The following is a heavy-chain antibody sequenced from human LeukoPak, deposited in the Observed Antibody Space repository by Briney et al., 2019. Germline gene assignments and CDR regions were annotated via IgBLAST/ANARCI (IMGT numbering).Heavy chain of an antibody. D-gene: IGHD3-22*01. CDR2: ISSSGSTI. CDR1: GFTFSDYY. V-gene: IGHV3-11*04. Sequence: GGSLRLSCAAPGFTFSDYYMSWIRQAPGKGLEWVSYISSSGSTIYYADSVKGRFTISRDNAKNSLYLQMNSLRAEDTAVYYCARDYRDYDSSGYYFYWGQGTLVTVSS. J-gene: IGHJ4*02. CDR3: ARDYRDYDSSGYYFY.